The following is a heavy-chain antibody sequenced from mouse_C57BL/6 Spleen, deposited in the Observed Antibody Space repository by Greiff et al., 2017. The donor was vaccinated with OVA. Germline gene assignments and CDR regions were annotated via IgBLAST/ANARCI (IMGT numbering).Heavy chain of an antibody. Sequence: VQLQQPGAELVRPGSSVKLSCKASGYTFTSYWMHWVKQRPIQGLEWIGNIDPSDSETHYTQKFKDKATLTVDKSSSTAYMQLSSLTSEDSAVYYCARDGSSYSYWYFDVWGTGTTVTVSS. V-gene: IGHV1-52*01. CDR2: IDPSDSET. CDR3: ARDGSSYSYWYFDV. D-gene: IGHD1-1*01. CDR1: GYTFTSYW. J-gene: IGHJ1*03.